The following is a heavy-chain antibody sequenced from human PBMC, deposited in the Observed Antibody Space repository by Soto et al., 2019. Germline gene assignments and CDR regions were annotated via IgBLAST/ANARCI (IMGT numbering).Heavy chain of an antibody. D-gene: IGHD3-22*01. J-gene: IGHJ4*02. V-gene: IGHV5-51*01. CDR2: IYPGDSDT. CDR1: GYSFTIYW. Sequence: GESLKISCKGSGYSFTIYWIGWVRQMPGKGLEWMGIIYPGDSDTRYSPSFQGQVTISADKSISTAYLQWSSLKASDTAMYYCARQDYYYDSSGPPDYWGQGTLVTVSS. CDR3: ARQDYYYDSSGPPDY.